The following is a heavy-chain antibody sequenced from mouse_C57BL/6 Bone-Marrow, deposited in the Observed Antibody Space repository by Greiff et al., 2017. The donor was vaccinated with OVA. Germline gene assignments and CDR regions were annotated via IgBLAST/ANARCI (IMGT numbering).Heavy chain of an antibody. CDR1: GFTFSDFY. V-gene: IGHV7-1*01. J-gene: IGHJ1*03. Sequence: EVQVVESGGGLVQPGRSLRLSCAPSGFTFSDFYMEWVRQAPGKGLEWIAASRNKANDYTTEYSASVKGRFIVSRDTSQSILYLQMNALRAEDTAIYCCARDAGDYDGGPWYFDVWGRGTTVTVSS. CDR2: SRNKANDYTT. CDR3: ARDAGDYDGGPWYFDV. D-gene: IGHD2-4*01.